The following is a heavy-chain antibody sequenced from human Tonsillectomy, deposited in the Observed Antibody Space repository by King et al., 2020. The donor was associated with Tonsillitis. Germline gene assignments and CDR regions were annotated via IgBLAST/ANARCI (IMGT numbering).Heavy chain of an antibody. CDR2: IISHSSTK. J-gene: IGHJ4*02. CDR3: ARVDTSGADFSDF. Sequence: VQLVESGGGLVQRGGSLRLSCTASGFTFSSYSMNWVRQAPGKGLEWVSYIISHSSTKYYADSVKGRFAISRDNAKNSLSLQMNSLRADDTAVYYCARVDTSGADFSDFWGQGTLVTVSS. D-gene: IGHD6-19*01. V-gene: IGHV3-48*01. CDR1: GFTFSSYS.